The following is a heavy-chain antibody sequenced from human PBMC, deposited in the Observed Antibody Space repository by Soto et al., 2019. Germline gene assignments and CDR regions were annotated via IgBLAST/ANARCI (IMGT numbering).Heavy chain of an antibody. V-gene: IGHV4-59*08. D-gene: IGHD2-2*01. J-gene: IGHJ4*02. CDR3: ARQYCSSTRCYQYFDY. CDR1: GGSISSYY. Sequence: SETLSLTCTVSGGSISSYYWSWIRQSPEKGLEWIGYIYSSGNTNYNPSLKSRVTISVDTSENQFSLKLSSVTAADTAVYYCARQYCSSTRCYQYFDYWGQGTLVTVSS. CDR2: IYSSGNT.